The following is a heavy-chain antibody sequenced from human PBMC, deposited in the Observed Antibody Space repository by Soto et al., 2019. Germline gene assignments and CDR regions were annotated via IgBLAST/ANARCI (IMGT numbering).Heavy chain of an antibody. CDR1: GCSISSGGYY. D-gene: IGHD3-10*01. V-gene: IGHV4-31*03. J-gene: IGHJ4*02. CDR3: ARETMVRGVLH. Sequence: TLDLTCTVSGCSISSGGYYWTWIRQHPGKGLEWIGYIYYSGSTYYNPSLKSRVTISVDTSKNQFSLKLSSVTAADTAVYYCARETMVRGVLHWGQGTLVTVSS. CDR2: IYYSGST.